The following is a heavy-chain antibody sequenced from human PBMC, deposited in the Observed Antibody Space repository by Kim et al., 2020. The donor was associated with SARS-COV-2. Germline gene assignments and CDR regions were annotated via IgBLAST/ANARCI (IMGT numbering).Heavy chain of an antibody. J-gene: IGHJ4*02. Sequence: SETLSLTCTVSGGSISSGGYYWSWIRQHPGKGLEWIGYIYYSGSTYYNPSLKSRVTISVDTSKNQFSLKLSSVTAADTAVYYCARDFEGGSYFDYWGQGTLVTVSS. D-gene: IGHD2-15*01. CDR2: IYYSGST. CDR1: GGSISSGGYY. V-gene: IGHV4-31*03. CDR3: ARDFEGGSYFDY.